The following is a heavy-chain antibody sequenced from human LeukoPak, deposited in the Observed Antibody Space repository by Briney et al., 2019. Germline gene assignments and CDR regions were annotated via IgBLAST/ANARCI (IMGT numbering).Heavy chain of an antibody. D-gene: IGHD3-22*01. V-gene: IGHV3-20*04. Sequence: GGSLRLXCAGSGFTFDDYGMAWVRQVQGKGLEWVAGINWNGGTIGYADSVRGRFTISRDNAKNSLDLQMDSLRVEDTALYYCARDQGYFYDSSGHSPLEYWGRGTLVTVSS. CDR2: INWNGGTI. J-gene: IGHJ4*02. CDR1: GFTFDDYG. CDR3: ARDQGYFYDSSGHSPLEY.